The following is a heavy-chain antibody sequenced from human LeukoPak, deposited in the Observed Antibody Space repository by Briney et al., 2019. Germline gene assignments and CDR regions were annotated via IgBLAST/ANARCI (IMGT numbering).Heavy chain of an antibody. CDR2: IYPGDSDT. CDR3: ARLGKAAAGTGEYFDY. J-gene: IGHJ4*02. CDR1: GYSFTSYW. D-gene: IGHD6-13*01. Sequence: GESLKISCKGSGYSFTSYWIGWVRQMPGKGLEWMGIIYPGDSDTRYSPSFQGQVTISADKSISTAYLQWSSLKASDTAMYYCARLGKAAAGTGEYFDYWGQGTLVTVSS. V-gene: IGHV5-51*01.